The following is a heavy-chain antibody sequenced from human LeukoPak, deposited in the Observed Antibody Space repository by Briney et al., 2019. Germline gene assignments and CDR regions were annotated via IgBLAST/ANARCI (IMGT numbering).Heavy chain of an antibody. V-gene: IGHV3-21*01. Sequence: GGSLRLSCAASGFTFSSYSMNWVRQAPGKGLEWVSSISSSSSYIYYADSVKGRFTISRDNAKNSLYLQMNSLRAVDTAVYYCARVRGSSGYYYALGYWGQGTLVTVSS. CDR2: ISSSSSYI. D-gene: IGHD3-22*01. CDR3: ARVRGSSGYYYALGY. J-gene: IGHJ4*02. CDR1: GFTFSSYS.